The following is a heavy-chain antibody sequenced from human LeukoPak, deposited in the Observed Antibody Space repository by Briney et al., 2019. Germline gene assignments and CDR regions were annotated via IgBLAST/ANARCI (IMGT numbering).Heavy chain of an antibody. D-gene: IGHD1-26*01. Sequence: QSGGSLRLSCAASGFSFSSYWMSWVRQAPGKGLVWVANIKEDGSDKNYVDSVKGRFTISRDNAKNSLYLQMNTLRAEDTAVYYCGRSGIVTTAVPFWGQGTLVTVSS. CDR3: GRSGIVTTAVPF. CDR2: IKEDGSDK. V-gene: IGHV3-7*01. CDR1: GFSFSSYW. J-gene: IGHJ4*02.